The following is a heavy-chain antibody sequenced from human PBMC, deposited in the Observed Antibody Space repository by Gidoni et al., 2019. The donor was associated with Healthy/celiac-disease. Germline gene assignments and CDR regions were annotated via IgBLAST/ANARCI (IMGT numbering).Heavy chain of an antibody. CDR2: ISGSGGST. CDR3: AKDGPDSSGYDAFAI. Sequence: EVQVSASGGGLVQPGGALRLACAASGFTFRSYAMSWVRQAPGKGLEGVAAISGSGGSTYYADSVKGRFTISRDNSKNTLYLQMNSLRAEDTAVYYCAKDGPDSSGYDAFAIWGQGTMVTVSS. CDR1: GFTFRSYA. D-gene: IGHD3-22*01. J-gene: IGHJ3*02. V-gene: IGHV3-23*01.